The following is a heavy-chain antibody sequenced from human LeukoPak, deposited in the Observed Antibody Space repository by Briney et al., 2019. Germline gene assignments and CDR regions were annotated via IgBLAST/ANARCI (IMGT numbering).Heavy chain of an antibody. CDR2: ISSSSSYI. CDR3: AKEWDSSGWYYYYYYYMDV. Sequence: GGSLRLSCAASGFTFSSYSMNWVRQAPGKGLEWVSSISSSSSYIYYADSVKGRFTISRDNAKNSLYLQMNSLRAEDTAVYYCAKEWDSSGWYYYYYYYMDVWGKGTTVTVSS. CDR1: GFTFSSYS. D-gene: IGHD6-19*01. V-gene: IGHV3-21*01. J-gene: IGHJ6*03.